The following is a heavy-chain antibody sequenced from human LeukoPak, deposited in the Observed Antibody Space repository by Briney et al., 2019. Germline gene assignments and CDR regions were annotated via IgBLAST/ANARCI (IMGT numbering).Heavy chain of an antibody. V-gene: IGHV3-48*01. Sequence: PGGSLRLSCAASGFTFSSDSMNWVRQAPGKGLEWVSYISSSSSTIYYADSVKGRFTVSRDNAKNSLCLQMTSLRAEDTAVYYCARAPYSNFDYWGQGTLVTVSS. CDR3: ARAPYSNFDY. CDR1: GFTFSSDS. CDR2: ISSSSSTI. J-gene: IGHJ4*02. D-gene: IGHD5-18*01.